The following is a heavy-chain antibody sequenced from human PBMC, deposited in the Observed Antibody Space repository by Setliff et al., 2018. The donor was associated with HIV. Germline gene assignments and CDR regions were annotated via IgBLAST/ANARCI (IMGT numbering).Heavy chain of an antibody. Sequence: ASVKVSCKASAFTLNIYAIHWVRQAPGQGLEWMGYIDANTGIPTYAQALSGRFVFSLDTSVTTAYLQISSLTAEDTAVYYCARDFLGDPDWSLDYWGQGTLVTVSS. CDR1: AFTLNIYA. CDR3: ARDFLGDPDWSLDY. CDR2: IDANTGIP. V-gene: IGHV7-4-1*02. J-gene: IGHJ4*02. D-gene: IGHD3-9*01.